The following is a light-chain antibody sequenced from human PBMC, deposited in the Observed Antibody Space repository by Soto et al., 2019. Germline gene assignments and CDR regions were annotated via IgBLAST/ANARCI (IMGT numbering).Light chain of an antibody. V-gene: IGKV3-15*01. Sequence: EIVMMQSPASLAVSPGERATLSCRASQSVSTNLAWYQQKPGQPPRLLIYGASARALGIPARFSGSGSGTEISFTVTSLQSEDFAVYYCQQHDQWPITFGQGTRLEIK. CDR2: GAS. J-gene: IGKJ5*01. CDR1: QSVSTN. CDR3: QQHDQWPIT.